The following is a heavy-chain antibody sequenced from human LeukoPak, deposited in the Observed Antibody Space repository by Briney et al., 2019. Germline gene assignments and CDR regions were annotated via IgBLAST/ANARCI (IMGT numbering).Heavy chain of an antibody. CDR3: ARGGYSYAVPLLY. D-gene: IGHD5-18*01. J-gene: IGHJ4*02. CDR1: GFTFSSYA. V-gene: IGHV3-30-3*01. CDR2: ISYDGSNK. Sequence: GRSLRLSCAASGFTFSSYAMHWVRQAPGKGLEWVAIISYDGSNKYYADSVKGRFTISRDNSKNTLYLQMNSLRAEDTAVYYCARGGYSYAVPLLYWGQGTLVTVSS.